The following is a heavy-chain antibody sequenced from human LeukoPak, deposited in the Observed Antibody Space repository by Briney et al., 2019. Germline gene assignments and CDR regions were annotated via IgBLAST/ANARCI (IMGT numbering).Heavy chain of an antibody. V-gene: IGHV3-23*01. J-gene: IGHJ3*01. CDR2: ISASGSAT. Sequence: GGSLRLSCAASGFIFSNYGMNWVRQAPGKGLEWVAAISASGSATSYADSVRGRFTISRDNSKSTTYLQMNSLRAEDTAVYYCAREYSGSYYVAAFDVWGQGTLVTVSS. CDR1: GFIFSNYG. CDR3: AREYSGSYYVAAFDV. D-gene: IGHD1-26*01.